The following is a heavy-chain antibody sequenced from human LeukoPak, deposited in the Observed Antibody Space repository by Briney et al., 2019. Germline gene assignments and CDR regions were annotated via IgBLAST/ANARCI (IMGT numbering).Heavy chain of an antibody. CDR3: ARDPVREFGESLYDAFDI. CDR1: GYTFTSYY. CDR2: INPSGGST. Sequence: ASVKVSCKASGYTFTSYYMHWVRQAPGQGLEWMGIINPSGGSTSYAQKFQGRVTMTRDTSTSTVYMELSSLRSEDTAVYYCARDPVREFGESLYDAFDIWGQGTMVTVSS. J-gene: IGHJ3*02. V-gene: IGHV1-46*03. D-gene: IGHD3-10*01.